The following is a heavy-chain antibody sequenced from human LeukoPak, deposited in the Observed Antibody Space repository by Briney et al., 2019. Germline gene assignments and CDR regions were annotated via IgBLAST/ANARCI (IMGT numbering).Heavy chain of an antibody. J-gene: IGHJ5*02. V-gene: IGHV1-2*02. D-gene: IGHD5-12*01. CDR1: GYTFTGYY. CDR2: INPNSGGT. Sequence: ASVKVSCKASGYTFTGYYMHWVRQAPGQGLEWMGWINPNSGGTNYAQKFQGGVTMTRDTSISTAYMELSRLRSDDTAVYYCARGPVATIITDVPNWFDPWGQGTLVTVSS. CDR3: ARGPVATIITDVPNWFDP.